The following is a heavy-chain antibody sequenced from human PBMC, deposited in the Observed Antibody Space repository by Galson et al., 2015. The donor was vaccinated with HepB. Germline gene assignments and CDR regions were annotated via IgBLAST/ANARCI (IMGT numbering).Heavy chain of an antibody. J-gene: IGHJ6*02. CDR2: IYSGGST. CDR1: GFTVSSNY. Sequence: SLRLSCAASGFTVSSNYMSWVRQAPGKGLEWVSVIYSGGSTYYADSVKGRFTISRDNSKNTLYLQMNSLRAEDTAVYYCARAILRVYGMDVWGQGTTVTVSS. V-gene: IGHV3-53*01. D-gene: IGHD3-9*01. CDR3: ARAILRVYGMDV.